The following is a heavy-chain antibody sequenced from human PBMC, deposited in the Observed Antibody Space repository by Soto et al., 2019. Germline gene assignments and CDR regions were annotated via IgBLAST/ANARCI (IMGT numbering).Heavy chain of an antibody. D-gene: IGHD2-15*01. V-gene: IGHV4-30-2*01. CDR2: IYHSGST. Sequence: SETLSLTCAVSGGSISSGGYSWSWIRQPPGKGLEWIGYIYHSGSTYYNPSLKSRVTISVDRSKNQFSLKLSSVTAADTAVYYCAREAGVCSGGSSYSVSFDYWGQGTLVTVSS. CDR1: GGSISSGGYS. CDR3: AREAGVCSGGSSYSVSFDY. J-gene: IGHJ4*02.